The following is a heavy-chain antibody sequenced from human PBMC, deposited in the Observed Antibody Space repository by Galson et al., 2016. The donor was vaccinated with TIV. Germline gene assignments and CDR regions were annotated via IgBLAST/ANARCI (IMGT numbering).Heavy chain of an antibody. Sequence: SVKVSCKVSGHSLNELVIHWVRQAPGKGLEWMGGFDPEVAKTVYAQKLQDRVTMAADTSTNTAYMELGSLRFEDTAVYYCATVAWFPGLSLDNWGQGTLVTVSS. CDR1: GHSLNELV. J-gene: IGHJ4*02. CDR3: ATVAWFPGLSLDN. V-gene: IGHV1-24*01. CDR2: FDPEVAKT. D-gene: IGHD2/OR15-2a*01.